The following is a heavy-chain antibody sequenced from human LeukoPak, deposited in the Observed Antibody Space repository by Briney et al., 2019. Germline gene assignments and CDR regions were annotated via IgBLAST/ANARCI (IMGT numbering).Heavy chain of an antibody. V-gene: IGHV4-59*01. CDR1: GGSISSYY. Sequence: SETLSLTCSVSGGSISSYYWSWIRQPPGKGLEWIGHIYYSGSTNYNPSLKSRVTISVDTSKNQFSLKLSSVTAADTAVYYCAREPRVRFLEWENWIDPWGQGTLVTVSS. D-gene: IGHD3-3*01. CDR2: IYYSGST. J-gene: IGHJ5*02. CDR3: AREPRVRFLEWENWIDP.